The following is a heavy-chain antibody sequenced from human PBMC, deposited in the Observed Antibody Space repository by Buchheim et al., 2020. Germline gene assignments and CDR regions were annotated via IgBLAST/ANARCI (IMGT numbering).Heavy chain of an antibody. V-gene: IGHV3-30*18. CDR1: GFSFSSYG. D-gene: IGHD4/OR15-4a*01. CDR2: ISYDGSNK. Sequence: QVQLVESGGGVVQPGRSLRLSCAASGFSFSSYGMHWVRQAPGKGLEWVAVISYDGSNKYYADSVKGRFTISRDNSKNTLYLQMNSLRAEDTAVCYCAKEACTTIYYYYGMDVWGQGTT. CDR3: AKEACTTIYYYYGMDV. J-gene: IGHJ6*02.